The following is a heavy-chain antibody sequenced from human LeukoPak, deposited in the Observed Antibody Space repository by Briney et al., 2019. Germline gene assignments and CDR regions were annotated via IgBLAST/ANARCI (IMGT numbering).Heavy chain of an antibody. J-gene: IGHJ3*02. CDR2: MNPNSGNT. D-gene: IGHD3-22*01. V-gene: IGHV1-8*01. CDR3: ARGYYDSSGPTDDAFDI. Sequence: ASVKVSCKASGYTFTSYDINWVRQATGQGLEWMGWMNPNSGNTGYAQKFQGRVTMTRNTSISTAYMELSSLRSEDTAVYYCARGYYDSSGPTDDAFDIWGQGTMVTVSS. CDR1: GYTFTSYD.